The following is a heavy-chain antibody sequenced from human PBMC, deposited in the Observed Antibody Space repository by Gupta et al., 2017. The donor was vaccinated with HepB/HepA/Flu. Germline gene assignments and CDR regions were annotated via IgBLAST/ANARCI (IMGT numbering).Heavy chain of an antibody. Sequence: QVQLQQWGAGLLKPSETLSLTCAVYGGSFSGYYWSWIRQPPGKGLEWIGEINHSGSTNYNPSLKSRVTISVETSKNQFSLKLSSVTAADTAVYYCARALFYPTGYCSSTSCSRRGRWFDPWGQGTLVTVSS. V-gene: IGHV4-34*01. D-gene: IGHD2-2*01. CDR1: GGSFSGYY. CDR3: ARALFYPTGYCSSTSCSRRGRWFDP. CDR2: INHSGST. J-gene: IGHJ5*02.